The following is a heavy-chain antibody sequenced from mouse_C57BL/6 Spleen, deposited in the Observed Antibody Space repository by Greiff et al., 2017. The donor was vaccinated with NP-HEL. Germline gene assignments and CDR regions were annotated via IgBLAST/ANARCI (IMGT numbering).Heavy chain of an antibody. Sequence: DVKLVESGPGLVKPSQSLSLTCSVTGYSITSGYYWNWIRQFPGNKLEWMGYISYDGSNNYNPSLKNRISITRDTSKNQFFLKLNSMTTEDTATYYCAREITTVVGYFDYWGQGTTLTVSS. J-gene: IGHJ2*01. V-gene: IGHV3-6*01. D-gene: IGHD1-1*01. CDR1: GYSITSGYY. CDR2: ISYDGSN. CDR3: AREITTVVGYFDY.